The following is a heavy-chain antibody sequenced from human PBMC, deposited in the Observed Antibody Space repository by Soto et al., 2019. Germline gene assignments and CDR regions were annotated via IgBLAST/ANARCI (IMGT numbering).Heavy chain of an antibody. CDR1: GASMGNYY. V-gene: IGHV4-59*01. CDR3: ARSGHTFGGVV. CDR2: VYYSGST. Sequence: SETLSLTCTVSGASMGNYYGSWIRQPPGKGLEHIGYVYYSGSTNYNPSLKSRVTISVDTSNNQFSLKLSSVTAADTAIYYCARSGHTFGGVVWGQGILVTVSS. J-gene: IGHJ4*02. D-gene: IGHD3-16*01.